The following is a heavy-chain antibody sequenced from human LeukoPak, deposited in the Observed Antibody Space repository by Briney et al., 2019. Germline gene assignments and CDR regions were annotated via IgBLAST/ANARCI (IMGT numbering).Heavy chain of an antibody. CDR3: ARFSPSAGWYYERNYYYYGMDV. V-gene: IGHV4-59*01. CDR1: GGSISSYY. D-gene: IGHD3-16*01. CDR2: IYYSGST. J-gene: IGHJ6*02. Sequence: PSETLSLTCTVSGGSISSYYWSWIRQPPGKGLEWIGYIYYSGSTNYNPSLKSRVTISVATSKYQFSLKLSSVTAADTAVYYCARFSPSAGWYYERNYYYYGMDVWGQGATVTVSS.